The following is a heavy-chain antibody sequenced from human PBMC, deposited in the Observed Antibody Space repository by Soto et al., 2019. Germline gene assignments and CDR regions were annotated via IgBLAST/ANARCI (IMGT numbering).Heavy chain of an antibody. J-gene: IGHJ6*02. CDR2: ISPYTGNT. D-gene: IGHD3-16*01. CDR1: GYIFVNYG. CDR3: VMVDNYVTPTPQDV. Sequence: QVQLVQSGDEVKKPGASVKVSCKASGYIFVNYGIAWVRQAPGQGLERMGWISPYTGNTHSASKVQGRLTMTTDTSTSTAYMDLGSLTSDDTAVYYFVMVDNYVTPTPQDVWGQGTTVTVSS. V-gene: IGHV1-18*01.